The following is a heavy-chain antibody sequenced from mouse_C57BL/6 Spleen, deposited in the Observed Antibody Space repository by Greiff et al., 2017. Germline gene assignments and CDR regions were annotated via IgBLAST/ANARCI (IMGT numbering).Heavy chain of an antibody. D-gene: IGHD2-4*01. CDR2: ISSGGSYT. V-gene: IGHV5-6*01. J-gene: IGHJ2*01. CDR3: ARRDYGGYFDY. CDR1: GFTFSSYG. Sequence: EVHLVESGGDLVKPGGSLKLSCAASGFTFSSYGMSWVRQTPDKRLEWVATISSGGSYTYYPDSVKGRFTISRDNAKNTLYLQMSSLKSEDTAMYYCARRDYGGYFDYWGQGTTLTVSS.